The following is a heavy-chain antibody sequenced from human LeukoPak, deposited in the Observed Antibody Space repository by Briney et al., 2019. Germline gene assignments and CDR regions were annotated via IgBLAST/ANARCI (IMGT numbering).Heavy chain of an antibody. V-gene: IGHV3-15*01. Sequence: GGSLRLSCAASGFTFSNAWMSWVRQAPGKGLEWVGRTKSKTDGGTTDYAAPVKGRFTISRDDSKNTLYLQMNSLKTEDTAVYYCTTGSAYITMIVVVTHAPFDYWGQGTLVTVSS. CDR1: GFTFSNAW. D-gene: IGHD3-22*01. J-gene: IGHJ4*02. CDR2: TKSKTDGGTT. CDR3: TTGSAYITMIVVVTHAPFDY.